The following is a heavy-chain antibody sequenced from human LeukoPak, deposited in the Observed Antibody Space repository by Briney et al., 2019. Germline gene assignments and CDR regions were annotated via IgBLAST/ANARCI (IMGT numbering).Heavy chain of an antibody. V-gene: IGHV4-34*01. J-gene: IGHJ6*02. CDR3: ARWVPAAGNYYYGLDV. D-gene: IGHD6-13*01. CDR1: AGPFSGFY. CDR2: INHGGST. Sequence: SETLSLTCTVHAGPFSGFYWSWIRQPPGEGLEWIGEINHGGSTTYNPSLTSRVTISVDTSKTQFSLRLSSVTAADTAIYYCARWVPAAGNYYYGLDVWGQGTTVTVSS.